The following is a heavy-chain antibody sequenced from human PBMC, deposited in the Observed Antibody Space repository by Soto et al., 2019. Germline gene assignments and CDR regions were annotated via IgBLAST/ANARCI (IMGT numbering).Heavy chain of an antibody. CDR3: AREGSHSAYNFAIGFYLWAFDG. J-gene: IGHJ5*02. CDR1: RGYVNTFH. Sequence: PSETLSLTCTVYRGYVNTFHWSWVRQPAGKGLEWIGRIFPNGSTDYSPSLKSRVTLSVDTSKNQISLNLTSVTVVDMAVYSWAREGSHSAYNFAIGFYLWAFDGWGQGLPVTVSS. V-gene: IGHV4-4*07. CDR2: IFPNGST. D-gene: IGHD1-1*01.